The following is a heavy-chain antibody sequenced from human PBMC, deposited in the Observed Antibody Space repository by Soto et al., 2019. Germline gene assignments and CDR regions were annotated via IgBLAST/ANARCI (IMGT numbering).Heavy chain of an antibody. J-gene: IGHJ5*02. CDR3: ARGEGGVDP. CDR1: GYTFTSYG. V-gene: IGHV1-18*01. D-gene: IGHD3-10*01. Sequence: QVQLGQSGAEVKKPGASVKVSCQASGYTFTSYGISWVRQAPGPGLEWMGWISAYNGNTNYAQKLQGRVIITADTSTSPAYMEVRSLRSDEPAVYFCARGEGGVDPWGQGTLVTVYS. CDR2: ISAYNGNT.